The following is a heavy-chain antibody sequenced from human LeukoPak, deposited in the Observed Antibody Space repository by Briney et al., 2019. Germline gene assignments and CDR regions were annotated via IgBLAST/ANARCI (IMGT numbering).Heavy chain of an antibody. CDR2: ISSSGTT. V-gene: IGHV4-61*05. Sequence: PSETLPLTCTVSGGSISSSSYYWGWIRQPPGKGLEWIGYISSSGTTKCNPSLKSRLTISVDTSKNQFSLKLTSVTAADTAVYYCARDYGSGWPPDGMDVWGQGTTVTVSS. D-gene: IGHD6-19*01. J-gene: IGHJ6*02. CDR1: GGSISSSSYY. CDR3: ARDYGSGWPPDGMDV.